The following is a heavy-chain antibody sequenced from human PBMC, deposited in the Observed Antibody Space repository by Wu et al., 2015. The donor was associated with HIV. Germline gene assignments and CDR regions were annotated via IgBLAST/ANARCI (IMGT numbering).Heavy chain of an antibody. CDR1: GYTFTSYG. D-gene: IGHD3-22*01. J-gene: IGHJ4*02. V-gene: IGHV1-18*01. CDR3: ARDGAGLIVEAILLEYYFDY. CDR2: ISAYNGNT. Sequence: QVQLVQSGAEVKKPGASVKVSCKASGYTFTSYGISWVRQAPGQGLEWMGWISAYNGNTNYAQKLQGRVTMTTDTSTSTAYMELRSLRSDDTAVYYCARDGAGLIVEAILLEYYFDYWGQGTLVTVSS.